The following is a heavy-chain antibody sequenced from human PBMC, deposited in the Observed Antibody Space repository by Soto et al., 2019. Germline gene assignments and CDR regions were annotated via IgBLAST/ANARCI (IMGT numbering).Heavy chain of an antibody. CDR1: GGSISSGGYY. CDR3: ARAPYSSGWFDAFDI. Sequence: PSDTLSLTCTVSGGSISSGGYYWSWIRQHPGKGLEWIGYIYYSGSTYYNPSLKSRVTISVDTSKNQFSLKLSSVTAADTAVYYCARAPYSSGWFDAFDIWGQGTMVTVSS. D-gene: IGHD6-19*01. CDR2: IYYSGST. V-gene: IGHV4-31*03. J-gene: IGHJ3*02.